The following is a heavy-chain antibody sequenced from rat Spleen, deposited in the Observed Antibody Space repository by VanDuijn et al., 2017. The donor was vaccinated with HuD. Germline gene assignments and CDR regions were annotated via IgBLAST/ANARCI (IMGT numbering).Heavy chain of an antibody. D-gene: IGHD5-1*01. CDR1: GFTFSNYG. CDR2: ISTSDSNT. V-gene: IGHV5S13*01. Sequence: EVQLVESGGGLVQPGRSLKLSCAASGFTFSNYGMAWVRQAPTKGLEWVASISTSDSNTYYRDSVKGRFTISRDNAKNTLYLQMDSLRSEDTATYYCARHDLTGSSDWFTYWGQGTLVTVSS. CDR3: ARHDLTGSSDWFTY. J-gene: IGHJ3*01.